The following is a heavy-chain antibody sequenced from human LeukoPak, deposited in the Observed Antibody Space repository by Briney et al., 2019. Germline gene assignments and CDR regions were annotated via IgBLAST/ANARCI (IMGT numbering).Heavy chain of an antibody. Sequence: ASVKVSCKASGYTFTSYGISWVRRAPGQGLEWMGWISSYNGNTNYAQKLQGRVTMTTDTSTSTAYMELRSLRSDDTAVYYCARANWDFWSGYYSYYYYYMDVWGKGTTVTVSS. CDR3: ARANWDFWSGYYSYYYYYMDV. CDR1: GYTFTSYG. CDR2: ISSYNGNT. D-gene: IGHD3-3*01. J-gene: IGHJ6*03. V-gene: IGHV1-18*01.